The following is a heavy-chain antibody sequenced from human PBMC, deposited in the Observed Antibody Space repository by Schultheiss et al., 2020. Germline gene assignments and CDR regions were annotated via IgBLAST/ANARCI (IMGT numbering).Heavy chain of an antibody. D-gene: IGHD6-13*01. CDR2: IYHSGST. J-gene: IGHJ5*02. CDR3: ARGLIFLAAAGTLWFDP. V-gene: IGHV4-38-2*01. Sequence: SETLSLTCAVSGYSISSGYYWGWIRQPPGKGLEWIGSIYHSGSTYYNPSLKSRVTISVDKSKNQFSLKLSSVTAADTAVYYCARGLIFLAAAGTLWFDPWGQGTLVTVAS. CDR1: GYSISSGYY.